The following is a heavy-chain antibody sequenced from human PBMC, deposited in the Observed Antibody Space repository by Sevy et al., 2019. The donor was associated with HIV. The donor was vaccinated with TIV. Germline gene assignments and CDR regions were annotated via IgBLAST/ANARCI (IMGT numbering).Heavy chain of an antibody. CDR3: ARDPGFYCSGGSCYPRYYFDY. Sequence: GGSLRLSCAASGFTFSSYRMNWVRQAPGKGLEWVSSISSSSIYIYYATSVKGRFTISRDNAKNSLYLQMNSLRAEDTAVYYCARDPGFYCSGGSCYPRYYFDYWGQGTLVTVSS. D-gene: IGHD2-15*01. CDR2: ISSSSIYI. CDR1: GFTFSSYR. V-gene: IGHV3-21*01. J-gene: IGHJ4*02.